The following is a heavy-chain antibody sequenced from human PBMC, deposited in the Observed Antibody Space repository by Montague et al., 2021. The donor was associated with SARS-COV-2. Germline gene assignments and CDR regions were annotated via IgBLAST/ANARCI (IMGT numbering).Heavy chain of an antibody. D-gene: IGHD6-6*01. CDR3: ARTPTRPLSLDS. V-gene: IGHV4-4*07. CDR2: VTTSGTT. J-gene: IGHJ4*02. CDR1: GGSITGFS. Sequence: SETRSLTCAVSGGSITGFSWSWVRQPAGKGLEWIGRVTTSGTTNYSPSLRSRVTMSVDTSKNQFSLNLNSVTAADTAIYYCARTPTRPLSLDSWGQGTLVTVSS.